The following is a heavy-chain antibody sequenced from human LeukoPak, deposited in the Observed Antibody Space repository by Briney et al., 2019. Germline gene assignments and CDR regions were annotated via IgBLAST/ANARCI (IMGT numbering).Heavy chain of an antibody. J-gene: IGHJ3*02. V-gene: IGHV1-18*01. Sequence: ASVKVSCKAYGYTFISYGTSWVRQAPGQGLEWMGWVSAYNTNTNYAQNFQGRVTMTTDTPTSTASMELRSLRSDDTAVYYCARDFSPENAFDIWGQGTMVTVSS. CDR1: GYTFISYG. CDR2: VSAYNTNT. D-gene: IGHD2/OR15-2a*01. CDR3: ARDFSPENAFDI.